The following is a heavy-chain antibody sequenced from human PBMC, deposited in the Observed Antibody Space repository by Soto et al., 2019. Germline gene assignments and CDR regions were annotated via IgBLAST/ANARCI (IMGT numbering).Heavy chain of an antibody. CDR2: IYWDDGK. V-gene: IGHV2-5*02. J-gene: IGHJ4*02. CDR3: AHDSRGWYGFDY. D-gene: IGHD6-19*01. CDR1: GFSLSTSGVG. Sequence: QITLKESGPTLVKPTQTLTLTCTFSGFSLSTSGVGVGWIRQPPGKALEWLALIYWDDGKHYSPSLKSRLTITKDTSKNQVVLTMSNMDPVDTATSYCAHDSRGWYGFDYWGQGAQVTVSS.